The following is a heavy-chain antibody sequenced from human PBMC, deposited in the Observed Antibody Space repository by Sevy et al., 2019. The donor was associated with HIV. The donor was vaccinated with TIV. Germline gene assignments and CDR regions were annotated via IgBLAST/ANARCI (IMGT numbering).Heavy chain of an antibody. CDR1: GFPFNDHA. CDR2: ISWNSRNV. D-gene: IGHD2-21*01. CDR3: AKDINRGCDGINCYPYYYYFYGLDV. J-gene: IGHJ6*02. V-gene: IGHV3-9*01. Sequence: GGSLRLSCAASGFPFNDHALHWVRQVPGKGLEWVSGISWNSRNVGYADSVKGRFTISRDNANYFLYLEMNSLRPEETAFYYCAKDINRGCDGINCYPYYYYFYGLDVWGQGTTVTVSS.